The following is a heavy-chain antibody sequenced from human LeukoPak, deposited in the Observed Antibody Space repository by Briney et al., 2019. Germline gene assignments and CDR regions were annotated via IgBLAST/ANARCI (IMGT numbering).Heavy chain of an antibody. CDR2: IYYSEST. Sequence: SQTLSLTCTVSGGSISSGGYYWSWIRQHPGKGLEWIGYIYYSESTYYNPSLKSRVTISVDTSKNQFSLKLSSVTAADTAVYYCARGDGYNLDAFDIWGQGTMVTVSS. D-gene: IGHD5-24*01. V-gene: IGHV4-31*03. J-gene: IGHJ3*02. CDR1: GGSISSGGYY. CDR3: ARGDGYNLDAFDI.